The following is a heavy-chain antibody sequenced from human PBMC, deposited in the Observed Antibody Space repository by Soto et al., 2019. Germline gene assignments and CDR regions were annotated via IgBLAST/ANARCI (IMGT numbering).Heavy chain of an antibody. CDR3: ARGAGRSSWDNMDV. Sequence: TSETLSLTCTVSGGSISSFYWSWIRQPPGKGLEWIGYIYWSGGTNYNPSLKSRVTISVDTSKNQFSLKLSSVTAADTAVYYCARGAGRSSWDNMDVSGPGTTVTVS. V-gene: IGHV4-59*01. J-gene: IGHJ6*02. D-gene: IGHD6-13*01. CDR1: GGSISSFY. CDR2: IYWSGGT.